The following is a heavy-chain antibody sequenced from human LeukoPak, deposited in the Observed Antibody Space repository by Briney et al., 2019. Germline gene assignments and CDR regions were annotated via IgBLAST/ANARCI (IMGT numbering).Heavy chain of an antibody. V-gene: IGHV3-53*04. CDR1: GFTVSSNY. Sequence: GGSLRLSCAASGFTVSSNYMSWVRQAPGKGLEWVSVIYSGGTTYYADSVKGRFTISRHNSKNTLYLQMDSLRDEDTAVYYCARGDFWSGYYTGLYWGQGTLVTVSS. D-gene: IGHD3-3*01. J-gene: IGHJ4*02. CDR2: IYSGGTT. CDR3: ARGDFWSGYYTGLY.